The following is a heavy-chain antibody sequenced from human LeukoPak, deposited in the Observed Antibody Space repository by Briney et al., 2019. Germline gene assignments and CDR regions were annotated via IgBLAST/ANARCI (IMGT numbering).Heavy chain of an antibody. J-gene: IGHJ5*02. CDR3: ARRRLRGNSSLDP. Sequence: GGSLRLSCAASGFTFSSYSMNWVRQAPGKGLEWVSSISSSSSYIYYADSVKGRFTISRDNAKNSLYLQMNSLRAEDTAVYYCARRRLRGNSSLDPWGQGTLVTVSS. D-gene: IGHD6-6*01. CDR1: GFTFSSYS. CDR2: ISSSSSYI. V-gene: IGHV3-21*01.